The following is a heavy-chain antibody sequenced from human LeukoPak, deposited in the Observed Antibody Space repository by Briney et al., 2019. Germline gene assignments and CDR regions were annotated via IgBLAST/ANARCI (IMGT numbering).Heavy chain of an antibody. CDR2: INHSGST. D-gene: IGHD3-10*01. J-gene: IGHJ3*02. CDR3: ARAWFGELGAFDI. Sequence: SETLSLTCAVYGGSFSGYYWSWIRQPPGKGLEWIGEINHSGSTNYNPSLKSRVTISVDTSKNQFSLKLSSVTAADTAVYYCARAWFGELGAFDIWGQGTMVTVSS. CDR1: GGSFSGYY. V-gene: IGHV4-34*01.